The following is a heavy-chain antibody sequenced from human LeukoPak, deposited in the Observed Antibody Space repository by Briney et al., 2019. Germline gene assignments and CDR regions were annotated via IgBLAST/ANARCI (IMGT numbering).Heavy chain of an antibody. D-gene: IGHD5-12*01. V-gene: IGHV4-39*01. CDR2: IYYSGST. J-gene: IGHJ4*02. CDR3: ARIRYSGYDSYYFDY. CDR1: GGSISSNSYY. Sequence: SETLSLTCTVSGGSISSNSYYWGWIRQPPGKGLEWIGTIYYSGSTYLNPSLKSRVTISVDTSKNQFSLKLSSVTAADTAVYYCARIRYSGYDSYYFDYWGQGTLVTVSS.